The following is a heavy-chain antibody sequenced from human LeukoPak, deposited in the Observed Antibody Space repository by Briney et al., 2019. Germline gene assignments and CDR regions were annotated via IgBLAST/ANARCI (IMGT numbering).Heavy chain of an antibody. J-gene: IGHJ4*02. CDR3: ARGQQNDY. CDR2: ISAYNGNT. Sequence: ASANVSRMPSLYTLTSYGISGVRQAPGQGLEWMGWISAYNGNTNYAQKLQGRVTMTTDTSTSTAYMELRSLRSDDTAVYYCARGQQNDYWGQGTLVTVSS. CDR1: LYTLTSYG. V-gene: IGHV1-18*01. D-gene: IGHD1-1*01.